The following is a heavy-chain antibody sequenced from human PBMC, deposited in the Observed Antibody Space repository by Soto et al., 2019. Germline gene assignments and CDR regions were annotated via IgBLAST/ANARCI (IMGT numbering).Heavy chain of an antibody. Sequence: GGSLRLSCAVSGFICSSYDMSWVRQAPGKGLAWVSTILVGGSTHYEDSVQGRFTISRDTSKNTVYLHMNSLTAGDTAVYYCAKATATGGGAFEICGQGTMVTVSS. CDR2: ILVGGST. CDR1: GFICSSYD. D-gene: IGHD2-8*02. CDR3: AKATATGGGAFEI. J-gene: IGHJ3*02. V-gene: IGHV3-23*01.